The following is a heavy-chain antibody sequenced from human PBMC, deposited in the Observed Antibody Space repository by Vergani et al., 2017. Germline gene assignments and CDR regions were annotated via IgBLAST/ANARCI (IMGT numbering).Heavy chain of an antibody. J-gene: IGHJ5*02. CDR3: ARHGREGSYCSSTSCWGDWFDP. D-gene: IGHD2-2*01. CDR1: GGSISSYY. V-gene: IGHV4-4*09. CDR2: NYTSGST. Sequence: QVQLQESGPGLVKPSETLSLTCTVSGGSISSYYWSWIRQPPGKGLEWIGYNYTSGSTNYNPSLKSRVTISVDTSKNQFSLKRSSVTAADTAVYYCARHGREGSYCSSTSCWGDWFDPWGQGTLVTVSS.